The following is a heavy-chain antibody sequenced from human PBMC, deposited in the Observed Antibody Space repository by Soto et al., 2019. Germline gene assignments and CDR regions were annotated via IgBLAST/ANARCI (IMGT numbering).Heavy chain of an antibody. CDR1: GFNFTRYS. CDR3: ARESEDLTSNFDY. CDR2: ISSTTNYI. J-gene: IGHJ4*02. Sequence: PWGSLRVSCASYGFNFTRYSMNWVRQAPGKGLEWVSSISSTTNYIYYADSMKGRFTVSRDNAKNSVYLEMNSLSAEDTAVYYCARESEDLTSNFDYWGQGTLVTVSS. V-gene: IGHV3-21*01.